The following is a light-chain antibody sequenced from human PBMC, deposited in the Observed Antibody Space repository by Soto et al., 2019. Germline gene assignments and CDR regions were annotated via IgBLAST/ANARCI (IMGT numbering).Light chain of an antibody. Sequence: EIVMTQSPATLSVSPGERATLSCRASESVSSKLAWYQQTPGQAPRLLIYDASTRATGIPARFSGSGSGTEFTLTISGLQSEDFAVYYCQHYSTWLWTFGQGTKVEIK. CDR1: ESVSSK. CDR2: DAS. CDR3: QHYSTWLWT. J-gene: IGKJ1*01. V-gene: IGKV3-15*01.